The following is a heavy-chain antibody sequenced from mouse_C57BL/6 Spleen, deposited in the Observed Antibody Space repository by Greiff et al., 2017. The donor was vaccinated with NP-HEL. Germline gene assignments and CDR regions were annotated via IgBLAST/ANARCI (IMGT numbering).Heavy chain of an antibody. Sequence: DVKLVESGGGLVKPGGSLKLSCAASGFTFSDYGMHWVRQAPEKGLEWVAYISSGSSTIYYADTVKGRFTISRDNAKNTLFLQMTSLRSEDTAMYYCARTWDGDYFDYWGQGTTLTVSS. CDR1: GFTFSDYG. CDR3: ARTWDGDYFDY. CDR2: ISSGSSTI. D-gene: IGHD4-1*01. J-gene: IGHJ2*01. V-gene: IGHV5-17*01.